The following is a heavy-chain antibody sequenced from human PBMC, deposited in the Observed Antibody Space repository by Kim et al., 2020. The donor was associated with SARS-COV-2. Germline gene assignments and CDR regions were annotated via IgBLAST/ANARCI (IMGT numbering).Heavy chain of an antibody. CDR1: GFTFSSYA. Sequence: GGSLRLSCAASGFTFSSYAMHWVRQAPGKGLEWVAVISYDGSNKYYADSVKGRFTISRDNSKNTLYLQMNSLRAEDTAVYYCARDPRDSGNGGSSGWFDPWGQGTLVTVSS. D-gene: IGHD6-6*01. CDR2: ISYDGSNK. V-gene: IGHV3-30-3*01. CDR3: ARDPRDSGNGGSSGWFDP. J-gene: IGHJ5*02.